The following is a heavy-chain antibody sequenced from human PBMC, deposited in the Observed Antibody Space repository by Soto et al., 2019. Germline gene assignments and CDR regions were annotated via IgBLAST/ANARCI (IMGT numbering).Heavy chain of an antibody. V-gene: IGHV3-30-3*01. D-gene: IGHD6-19*01. Sequence: GGSLRLSCAASGFTFSSYAMHWVRQAPGKGLERVAVISYDGSNKYYAESVKGRFTISRDNSKNTLCLQLNSLRAEDTAVYYCARIAVAGHYWYIDLWGRGTLVTVSS. CDR1: GFTFSSYA. CDR2: ISYDGSNK. CDR3: ARIAVAGHYWYIDL. J-gene: IGHJ2*01.